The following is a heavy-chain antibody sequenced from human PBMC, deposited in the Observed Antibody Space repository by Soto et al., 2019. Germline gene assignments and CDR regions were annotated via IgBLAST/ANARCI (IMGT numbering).Heavy chain of an antibody. V-gene: IGHV1-18*01. Sequence: ASVKVSCKASGYTFTSYGIGWVRQAPGQGLEWMGWISAYNGNTNYAQKLQGRVTMTTDTSTSTAYMELRSLRSDDTAVYYCANIVVVPAAMNYYYYMDVWGKGTTVTVSS. J-gene: IGHJ6*03. D-gene: IGHD2-2*01. CDR3: ANIVVVPAAMNYYYYMDV. CDR1: GYTFTSYG. CDR2: ISAYNGNT.